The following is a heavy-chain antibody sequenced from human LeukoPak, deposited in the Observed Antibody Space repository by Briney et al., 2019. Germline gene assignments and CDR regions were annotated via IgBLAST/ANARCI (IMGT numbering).Heavy chain of an antibody. V-gene: IGHV3-30*18. CDR1: GFTFSNYG. CDR2: ISFDGSSK. D-gene: IGHD3-16*01. J-gene: IGHJ4*02. Sequence: GGSLRLSCAASGFTFSNYGMHWVRQAPGKGLEWVAFISFDGSSKSYAESVKGRFTISRGKSENTLYLQMNSLGADDTAMYYCVKDVGAFDYWGQGTLVTVSS. CDR3: VKDVGAFDY.